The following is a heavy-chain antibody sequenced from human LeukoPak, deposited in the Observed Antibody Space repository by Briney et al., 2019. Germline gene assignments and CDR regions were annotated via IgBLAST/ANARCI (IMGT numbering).Heavy chain of an antibody. CDR1: AGSMSNYY. CDR3: ARLSRGRPHEYFQH. Sequence: SETLSLPYTVSAGSMSNYYRRWVRQPPGKGLEWIAYIYSSGSTNYNPSLKSRATISLDTSENQFSLKLTSVTAADTAVYYCARLSRGRPHEYFQHWGEGWLVTVSS. V-gene: IGHV4-59*01. CDR2: IYSSGST. D-gene: IGHD5-12*01. J-gene: IGHJ1*01.